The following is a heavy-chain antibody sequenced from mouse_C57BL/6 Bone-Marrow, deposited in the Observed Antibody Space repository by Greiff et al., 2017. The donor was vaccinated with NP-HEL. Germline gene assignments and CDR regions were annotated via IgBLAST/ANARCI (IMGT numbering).Heavy chain of an antibody. Sequence: DVMLVESGEGLVKPGGSLKLSCAASGFTFSSSAMSWVRQTPEKRLEWVAYISSGGDYIYYAATVKGRFTISRDNARNTLYLQMSSLKSEDTAMYYCTRDPLDYRYWYFEVWGTGTTVTVSA. CDR1: GFTFSSSA. J-gene: IGHJ1*03. V-gene: IGHV5-9-1*02. CDR2: ISSGGDYI. D-gene: IGHD2-14*01. CDR3: TRDPLDYRYWYFEV.